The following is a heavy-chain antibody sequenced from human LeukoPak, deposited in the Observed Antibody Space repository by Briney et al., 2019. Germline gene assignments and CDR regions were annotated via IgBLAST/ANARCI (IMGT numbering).Heavy chain of an antibody. J-gene: IGHJ4*02. CDR2: IKEDGSEK. D-gene: IGHD3-16*01. CDR1: GCTFSGYW. Sequence: GGSLRLSCAASGCTFSGYWMTWVRQAPGKGLEWVANIKEDGSEKNYMDSVKGRFTISRDNAKSSLYLQMSSLRAEDTAVYYCARGRGGYWGQGTLVSVSS. CDR3: ARGRGGY. V-gene: IGHV3-7*01.